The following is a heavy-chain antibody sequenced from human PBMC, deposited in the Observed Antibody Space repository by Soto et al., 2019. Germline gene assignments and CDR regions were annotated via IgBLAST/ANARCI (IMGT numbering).Heavy chain of an antibody. CDR2: INAGNGNT. D-gene: IGHD3-22*01. Sequence: ASLKVSCKASGYTFTSYAIHWVRQAPGQRLEWMGWINAGNGNTKYSQKFQGRVTITRDTSASAAYMELSTLGSEDTSMYYYDSSGYGIDYWGQGTLVNGSS. CDR3: DSSGYGIDY. CDR1: GYTFTSYA. V-gene: IGHV1-3*01. J-gene: IGHJ4*02.